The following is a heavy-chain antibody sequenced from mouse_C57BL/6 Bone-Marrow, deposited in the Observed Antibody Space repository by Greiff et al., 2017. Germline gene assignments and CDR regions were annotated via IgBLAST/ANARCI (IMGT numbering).Heavy chain of an antibody. CDR2: IYPRRGNT. J-gene: IGHJ3*01. CDR1: GYTFTSYG. V-gene: IGHV1-81*01. CDR3: ANYYGSSYVAWFAY. D-gene: IGHD1-1*01. Sequence: QVQLQQSGAELARPGASVKLSCKASGYTFTSYGISWVKQRTGQGLEWIGEIYPRRGNTYYNEKFKGKATLTADKSSSKAYMELRDLTSEDSAFYFCANYYGSSYVAWFAYWGQGTLVTVSA.